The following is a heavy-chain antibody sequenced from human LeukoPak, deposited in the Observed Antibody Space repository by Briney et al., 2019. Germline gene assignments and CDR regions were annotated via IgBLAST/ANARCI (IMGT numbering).Heavy chain of an antibody. V-gene: IGHV3-23*01. Sequence: GGSLRLSCAASGFTFSSYAMSWVRQAPGKGLEWVSAISGSGGSTYYADFVKGRFTISRDNSKNTLYLQMNSLRAEDTAVYYCAKHRVVVVAAWTYWGQGTLVTVSS. D-gene: IGHD2-15*01. CDR1: GFTFSSYA. J-gene: IGHJ4*02. CDR3: AKHRVVVVAAWTY. CDR2: ISGSGGST.